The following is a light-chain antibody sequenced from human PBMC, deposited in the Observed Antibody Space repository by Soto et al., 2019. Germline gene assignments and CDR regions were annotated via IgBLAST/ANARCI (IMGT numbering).Light chain of an antibody. CDR2: EVT. CDR1: TSDVGGYDY. J-gene: IGLJ3*02. V-gene: IGLV2-14*01. Sequence: QSALTQPASVSGSPGQSIAISCTGTTSDVGGYDYVSWYQQHPGKAPKVIIYEVTNRPSGVSTRFSGSKSGNTASLTISGLQADDEADYYCSSFTSSHTWVFGVGTKLTVL. CDR3: SSFTSSHTWV.